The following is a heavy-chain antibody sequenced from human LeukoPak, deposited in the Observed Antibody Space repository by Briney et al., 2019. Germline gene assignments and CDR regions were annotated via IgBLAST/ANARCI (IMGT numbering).Heavy chain of an antibody. CDR2: IYYSGSA. CDR1: GGSISSYY. Sequence: SETLSLTCTVSGGSISSYYWSWIRQPPGKGLEWIGYIYYSGSANYNPSLRSRVTISVDTSKNQFSLDLRSVTAADTAVYYCARGPHYHDSSGYSPSYSYAMDVWGQGTTVTVSS. CDR3: ARGPHYHDSSGYSPSYSYAMDV. J-gene: IGHJ6*02. V-gene: IGHV4-59*01. D-gene: IGHD3-22*01.